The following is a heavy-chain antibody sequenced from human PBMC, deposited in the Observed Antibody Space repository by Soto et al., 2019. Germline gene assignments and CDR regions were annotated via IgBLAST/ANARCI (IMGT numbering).Heavy chain of an antibody. CDR3: AKDPDISGWYQTDLDY. Sequence: LSLTCAVYGGSFSGYYWSWIRQPPGKGLEWIGEINHSGSTNYNPSLKSRVTISVDTSKNQFSLKLSSVTAEDTAVYYCAKDPDISGWYQTDLDYWGQGTLVTVSS. CDR1: GGSFSGYY. CDR2: INHSGST. V-gene: IGHV4-34*01. J-gene: IGHJ4*02. D-gene: IGHD6-19*01.